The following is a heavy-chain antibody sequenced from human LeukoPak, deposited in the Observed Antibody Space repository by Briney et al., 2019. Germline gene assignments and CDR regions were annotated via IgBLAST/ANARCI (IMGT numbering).Heavy chain of an antibody. CDR3: ATFGVIVRNNYLDY. CDR2: ISSDGTIQ. D-gene: IGHD3-3*01. V-gene: IGHV3-30*03. CDR1: GFTFSTYG. J-gene: IGHJ4*02. Sequence: GGSLRLSCATSGFTFSTYGTHWVRQAPGKGLEWVAVISSDGTIQYYADSVKGRFTISRDNSRNTLYLQMSSLRAEDTALYYCATFGVIVRNNYLDYWGQGALVAVSS.